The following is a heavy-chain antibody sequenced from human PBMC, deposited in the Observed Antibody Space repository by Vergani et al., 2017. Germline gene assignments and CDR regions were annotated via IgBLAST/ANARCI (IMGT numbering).Heavy chain of an antibody. V-gene: IGHV4-34*01. CDR3: ARGGAAAGGTMYYFDY. CDR1: GGSFSGYY. CDR2: INHSGST. J-gene: IGHJ4*02. D-gene: IGHD6-13*01. Sequence: QVQLQQWGAGLLKPSETLSLTCAVYGGSFSGYYWSWIRQPPGKGLEWIGEINHSGSTNYNPSLKSRVTISVDTSKNQFSLKLSAVTAADTAVYYCARGGAAAGGTMYYFDYWGQGTLVTVSS.